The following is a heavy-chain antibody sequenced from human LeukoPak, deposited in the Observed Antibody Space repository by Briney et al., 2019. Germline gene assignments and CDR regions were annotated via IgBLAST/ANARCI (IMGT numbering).Heavy chain of an antibody. CDR1: GYTFTSFD. D-gene: IGHD5-18*01. Sequence: TSVKVSCKASGYTFTSFDINWVRQATGQGPEWMGWMNPSSGDTGYAQKFQGRVTFTRDTSTNTAYMELSSLTSEDTAVYYCATPTMRGPSYGYVRLLNWGQGSLVTVSS. CDR2: MNPSSGDT. V-gene: IGHV1-8*03. J-gene: IGHJ4*02. CDR3: ATPTMRGPSYGYVRLLN.